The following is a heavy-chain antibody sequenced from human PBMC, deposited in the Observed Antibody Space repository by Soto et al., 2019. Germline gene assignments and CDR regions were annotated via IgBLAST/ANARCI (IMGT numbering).Heavy chain of an antibody. D-gene: IGHD3-10*01. V-gene: IGHV1-3*01. CDR2: INAAIGNT. J-gene: IGHJ4*02. CDR1: GYTFTNYA. CDR3: ARRNVYGSASYSFAY. Sequence: QVQLVQSGAEVKKPGASVKVSCKASGYTFTNYAMHWVRQAPGQRLEWMGWINAAIGNTKYSQKFQGSVTITRDTSANTAYMELSRLRSEDTAVYYCARRNVYGSASYSFAYWGQGTLVTVSS.